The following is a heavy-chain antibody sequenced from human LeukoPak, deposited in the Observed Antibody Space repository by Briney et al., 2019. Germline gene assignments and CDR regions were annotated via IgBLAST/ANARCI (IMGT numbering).Heavy chain of an antibody. V-gene: IGHV4-59*01. J-gene: IGHJ4*02. D-gene: IGHD2-21*02. Sequence: PSGTLSLTCTVSGGSISSYYWSWIRQPPGKGLEWIGYIYHTRSTYYNPSLKSRVTISVGKSKNKFFLMLSTVTTADEAVYYCSRCAYPYGGDLHFLFWGQGTLVTVFS. CDR1: GGSISSYY. CDR3: SRCAYPYGGDLHFLF. CDR2: IYHTRST.